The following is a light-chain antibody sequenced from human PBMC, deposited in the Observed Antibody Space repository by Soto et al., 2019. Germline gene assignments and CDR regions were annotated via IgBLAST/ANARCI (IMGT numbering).Light chain of an antibody. J-gene: IGLJ2*01. CDR2: EVS. V-gene: IGLV2-14*01. Sequence: QSVLTQPASVSVSPGQSITISCTGTRSDVGGNNYVSWYQQHPGKAPKLMIYEVSNRPSGVSNRFSGSKSGNTASMTISGRQAEDEADYYCSSYTSSSTLVVFGGGTKVTVL. CDR3: SSYTSSSTLVV. CDR1: RSDVGGNNY.